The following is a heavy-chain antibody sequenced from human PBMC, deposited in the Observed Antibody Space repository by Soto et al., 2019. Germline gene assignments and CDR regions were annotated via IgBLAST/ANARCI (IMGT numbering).Heavy chain of an antibody. CDR1: GFTFSGYI. D-gene: IGHD1-26*01. J-gene: IGHJ4*02. CDR2: ISSSSSYI. V-gene: IGHV3-21*01. CDR3: AISVSGSYDSFDY. Sequence: GGSLRLSCAASGFTFSGYIMNWVRQTPGKGLEWVSSISSSSSYIYYADSVKGRFTISRDNAKNSLYLQMNSLRAEDTAVYYCAISVSGSYDSFDYWGQGTLVTVSS.